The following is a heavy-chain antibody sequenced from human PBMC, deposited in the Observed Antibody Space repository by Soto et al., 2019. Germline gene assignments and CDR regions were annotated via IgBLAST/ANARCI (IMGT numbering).Heavy chain of an antibody. V-gene: IGHV1-3*01. CDR2: INAGIGDT. J-gene: IGHJ3*01. CDR1: GNIFADYA. CDR3: AIGQHARMSWAFDL. Sequence: QVQLVQSGAEVKKPGASVKVSCQASGNIFADYAMHWVRQAPGQRLEWMGWINAGIGDTKYSERFHGRIIITKDTSASTIYMELSVLTSEDTAIYYCAIGQHARMSWAFDLWGEGTTGTVSS. D-gene: IGHD6-13*01.